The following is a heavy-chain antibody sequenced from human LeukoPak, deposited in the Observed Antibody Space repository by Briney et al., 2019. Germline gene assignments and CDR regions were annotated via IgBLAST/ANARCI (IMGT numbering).Heavy chain of an antibody. J-gene: IGHJ6*03. V-gene: IGHV3-64*01. CDR3: ARGQLVAYYYYYYMDV. CDR1: GFTFSSYA. CDR2: ISSNGGST. D-gene: IGHD6-6*01. Sequence: PGGSLRLSCAASGFTFSSYAMHWVRQAPGKGLEYVSAISSNGGSTYYANSVKGRFTISRDNSKNTLYLQMGSLRAEDMAVYYCARGQLVAYYYYYYMDVWGKGTTVTVSS.